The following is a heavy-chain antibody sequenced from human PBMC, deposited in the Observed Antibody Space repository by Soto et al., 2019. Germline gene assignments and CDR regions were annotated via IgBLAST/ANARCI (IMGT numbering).Heavy chain of an antibody. V-gene: IGHV4-30-4*01. Sequence: SETLSLTCTVSGDSIISGDYYWSWIRQTPGKGLEWIGYIYYSGDTNYNPSLKSRVTISVDTSKNQFSLKLSSVTAADTAVYYCARHLLLYYYDSSGYYLRDAFDIWGQGTMVTVSS. D-gene: IGHD3-22*01. CDR3: ARHLLLYYYDSSGYYLRDAFDI. CDR1: GDSIISGDYY. J-gene: IGHJ3*02. CDR2: IYYSGDT.